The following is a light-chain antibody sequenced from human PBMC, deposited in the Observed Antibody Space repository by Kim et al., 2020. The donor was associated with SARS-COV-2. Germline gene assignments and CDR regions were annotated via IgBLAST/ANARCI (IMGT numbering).Light chain of an antibody. V-gene: IGLV2-14*04. CDR2: DVS. Sequence: GQSITISCTGSSSDVGYYNYVSWYQQHPGKAPKLMIYDVSERPSGVSSRFSGSKSGNTASLTISGLQAADEADYYCSSYTTSRTLVFGGGTQLTVL. CDR3: SSYTTSRTLV. CDR1: SSDVGYYNY. J-gene: IGLJ3*02.